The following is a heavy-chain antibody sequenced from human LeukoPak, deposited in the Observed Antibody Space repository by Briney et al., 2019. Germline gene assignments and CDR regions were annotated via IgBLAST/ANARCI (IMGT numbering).Heavy chain of an antibody. J-gene: IGHJ6*02. CDR3: TRGGGLDV. D-gene: IGHD3-16*01. CDR2: INHNGNVN. Sequence: GRSLRLSCAASGFTFSSYGMHWVRQAPGKGLEWVASINHNGNVNYYVDSVKGRFTISRDNAKNSLYLQMSNLRAEDTAVYFCTRGGGLDVWGQGATVTISS. V-gene: IGHV3-7*03. CDR1: GFTFSSYG.